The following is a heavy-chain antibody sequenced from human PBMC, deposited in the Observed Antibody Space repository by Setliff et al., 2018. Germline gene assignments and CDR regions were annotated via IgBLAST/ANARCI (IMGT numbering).Heavy chain of an antibody. CDR2: FDPEDGET. Sequence: ASVKVSCKVSGYRLIEVSMHWVRQAPGQGLEWMGGFDPEDGETIYAQKFQGRVTMTEDTSTDTAYMELSSLRSEDTAVYYCATESLLRYFDLVGNPYAFDIWGQGTMVTVSS. CDR3: ATESLLRYFDLVGNPYAFDI. J-gene: IGHJ3*02. V-gene: IGHV1-24*01. CDR1: GYRLIEVS. D-gene: IGHD3-9*01.